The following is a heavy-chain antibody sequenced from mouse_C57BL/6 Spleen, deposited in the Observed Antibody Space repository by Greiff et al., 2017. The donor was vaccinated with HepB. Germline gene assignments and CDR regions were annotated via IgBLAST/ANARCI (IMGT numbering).Heavy chain of an antibody. CDR2: ISSGSSTI. J-gene: IGHJ4*01. CDR3: ARTYDVGDWAMDY. D-gene: IGHD2-12*01. V-gene: IGHV5-17*01. Sequence: EVQVVESGGGLVKPGGSLKLSCAASGFTFSDYGMHWVRQAPEKGLEWVAYISSGSSTIYYADTVKGRFTISRDNAKNTLFLQMTSLRSEDTAMYYCARTYDVGDWAMDYWGQGTSVTVSS. CDR1: GFTFSDYG.